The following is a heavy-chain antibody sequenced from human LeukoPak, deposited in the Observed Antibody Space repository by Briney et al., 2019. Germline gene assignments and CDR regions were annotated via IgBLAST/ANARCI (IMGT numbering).Heavy chain of an antibody. CDR1: GFTFSSYG. CDR3: VRDYLNLDY. Sequence: GGSLRLSFAASGFTFSSYGRDWVRRAPGKGLEWVSYIISRGSTIYYAASVKGRSTISRNNAKNSLYRKRNSLRAQDTTVYYCVRDYLNLDYWGPGTLVTVSS. V-gene: IGHV3-48*04. CDR2: IISRGSTI. J-gene: IGHJ4*02.